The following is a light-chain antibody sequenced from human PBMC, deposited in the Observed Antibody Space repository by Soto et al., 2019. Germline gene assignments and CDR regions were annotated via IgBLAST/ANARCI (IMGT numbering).Light chain of an antibody. CDR3: QKSFGTPLT. Sequence: DIQMTQSPSSLSASVGDRVTITCRASQNIKKYLNWYQQKPGKAPNLLIYTASSLQVGLPSRFSGSGSGTDFTLTISSLQPEDCATYYCQKSFGTPLTFGGGTKVDIK. V-gene: IGKV1-39*01. CDR2: TAS. J-gene: IGKJ4*01. CDR1: QNIKKY.